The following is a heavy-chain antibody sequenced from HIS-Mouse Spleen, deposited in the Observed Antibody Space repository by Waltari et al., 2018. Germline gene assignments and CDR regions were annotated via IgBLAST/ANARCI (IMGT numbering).Heavy chain of an antibody. Sequence: QVQLQESGPGLVKPSQTLSLTCTVSGGSISSGGYYWSWIRQHPGKGLEWIGYIYYSGSTYYNPSLKSRVTISVETSKNQFSLKLSSVTAADTAVYYCARGEGRELKVDYWGQGTLVTVSS. J-gene: IGHJ4*02. V-gene: IGHV4-31*03. CDR2: IYYSGST. CDR1: GGSISSGGYY. CDR3: ARGEGRELKVDY. D-gene: IGHD1-7*01.